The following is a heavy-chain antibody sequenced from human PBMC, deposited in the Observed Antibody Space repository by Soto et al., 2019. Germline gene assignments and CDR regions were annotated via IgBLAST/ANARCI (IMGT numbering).Heavy chain of an antibody. CDR3: VIDWRDGYEHSFKH. D-gene: IGHD5-12*01. V-gene: IGHV3-7*03. Sequence: EVQLVESGGGLVQPGGSLRLSCAASGFTFNSYYMSWVRQAPGEGLEWVANIKPDGSEKYYVDSVEGRFTISRDNARNSLYLRMTSLRAEDAAVYYCVIDWRDGYEHSFKHWGQGNPVTVSS. CDR2: IKPDGSEK. J-gene: IGHJ1*01. CDR1: GFTFNSYY.